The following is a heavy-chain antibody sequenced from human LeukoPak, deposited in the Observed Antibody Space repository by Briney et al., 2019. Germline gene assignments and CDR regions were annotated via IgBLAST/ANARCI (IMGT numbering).Heavy chain of an antibody. Sequence: ASLTVSCTAYGYTFTGYHMHWVRQAPGQGLEWIGRINPNSGDTNYAQNFQGRVTMTRDTSISTAYMELSRLRSDDTAVYYCARDYCSSTSCLFDYWGQGTLVTVSS. CDR2: INPNSGDT. D-gene: IGHD2-2*01. CDR1: GYTFTGYH. V-gene: IGHV1-2*06. J-gene: IGHJ4*02. CDR3: ARDYCSSTSCLFDY.